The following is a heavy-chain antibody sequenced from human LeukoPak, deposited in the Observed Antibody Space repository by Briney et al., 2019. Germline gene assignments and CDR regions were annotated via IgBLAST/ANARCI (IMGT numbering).Heavy chain of an antibody. CDR1: GGSISSGSYY. CDR3: ARANSVVTGYYYYMDV. D-gene: IGHD4-23*01. J-gene: IGHJ6*03. CDR2: IYTSGST. V-gene: IGHV4-61*02. Sequence: SQTLSLTCTVSGGSISSGSYYWSRIRQPAGKGLEWNGRIYTSGSTNYNPSLKSRVTISVDTSKNQFSLKLSSVPAADTAVYYCARANSVVTGYYYYMDVWGKGTTVTVSS.